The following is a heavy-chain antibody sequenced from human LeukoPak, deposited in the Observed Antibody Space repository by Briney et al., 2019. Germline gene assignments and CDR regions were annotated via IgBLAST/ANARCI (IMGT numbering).Heavy chain of an antibody. CDR3: AKERPILGASYFDY. Sequence: ISYDGSDKYYADSVKGRFTISRDNSKNTLYLQMNSLRAEDTAVYYCAKERPILGASYFDYWGQGTLVTVSS. D-gene: IGHD1-26*01. CDR2: ISYDGSDK. J-gene: IGHJ4*02. V-gene: IGHV3-30-3*02.